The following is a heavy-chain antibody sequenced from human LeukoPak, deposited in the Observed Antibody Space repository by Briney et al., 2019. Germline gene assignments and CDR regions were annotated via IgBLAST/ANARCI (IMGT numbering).Heavy chain of an antibody. V-gene: IGHV3-7*01. D-gene: IGHD3-22*01. CDR2: IKQDGSEK. CDR3: ARAIYYYDSSGYYSYFDY. J-gene: IGHJ4*02. Sequence: PGGSLRLSCAASRFTFSSYSMNWVRQAPGKGLEWVANIKQDGSEKYYVDSVKGRFTISRDNAKNSLYLQMNSLRAEDTAVYYCARAIYYYDSSGYYSYFDYWGQGTLVTVSS. CDR1: RFTFSSYS.